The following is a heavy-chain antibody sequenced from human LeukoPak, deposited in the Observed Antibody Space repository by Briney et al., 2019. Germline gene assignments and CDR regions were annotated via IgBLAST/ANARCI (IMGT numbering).Heavy chain of an antibody. D-gene: IGHD2-15*01. CDR2: LWYDGNEK. CDR3: ARGRAVVAASDNLFDP. Sequence: GGSLRLSCAASGFTFSTYGMHWVRQAPGKGLDWVAFLWYDGNEKHYADSVKGRFTTSRDNAKKSLYLQMDSLRAEDTAVYYCARGRAVVAASDNLFDPWGQGTLVTVSS. CDR1: GFTFSTYG. J-gene: IGHJ5*02. V-gene: IGHV3-33*01.